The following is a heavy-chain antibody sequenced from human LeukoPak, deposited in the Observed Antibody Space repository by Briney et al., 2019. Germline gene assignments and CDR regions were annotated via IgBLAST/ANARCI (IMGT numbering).Heavy chain of an antibody. J-gene: IGHJ4*02. Sequence: PSETLSLTCAVSGGSFRGYYWSWIRQPPGKGLEWIGEIKHSGSTNYNPSLKSRVTISVDTSKNQFSLKLSSVTAADTAVYYCARGDILTGYSYWGQGTLVTVSS. V-gene: IGHV4-34*01. CDR3: ARGDILTGYSY. CDR2: IKHSGST. D-gene: IGHD3-9*01. CDR1: GGSFRGYY.